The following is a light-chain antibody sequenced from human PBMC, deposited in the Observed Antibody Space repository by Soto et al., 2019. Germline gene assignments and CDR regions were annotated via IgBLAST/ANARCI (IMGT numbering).Light chain of an antibody. Sequence: QSALTQPRSVSGSPGQSVTISCTGTSSDVGGYIYVSWYQQYPAKAPKVMIYDVSRRPSGVPDRFSGSKSGNTASLTISGLQAEDEAVYYCCSYAGNKTVVFGGGTNVTVL. J-gene: IGLJ3*02. V-gene: IGLV2-11*01. CDR1: SSDVGGYIY. CDR2: DVS. CDR3: CSYAGNKTVV.